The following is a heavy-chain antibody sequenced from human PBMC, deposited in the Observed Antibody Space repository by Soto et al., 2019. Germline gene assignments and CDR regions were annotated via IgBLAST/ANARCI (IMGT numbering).Heavy chain of an antibody. J-gene: IGHJ3*01. V-gene: IGHV1-3*04. Sequence: QVQVVQSGAEVKEPGASVKVSCKASGYTFTSYAVHWVRQAPGQRLEWMGWTNTASGTTKYSQNVQGRVTFTRDTSASTAYMELSSLTSEDTAVYYCARDIHSGYGPSPDDVFDVWGQWTMVTVSS. D-gene: IGHD5-12*01. CDR2: TNTASGTT. CDR1: GYTFTSYA. CDR3: ARDIHSGYGPSPDDVFDV.